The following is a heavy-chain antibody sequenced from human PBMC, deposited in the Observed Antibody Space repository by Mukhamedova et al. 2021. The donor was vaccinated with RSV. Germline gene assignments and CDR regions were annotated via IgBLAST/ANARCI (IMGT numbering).Heavy chain of an antibody. Sequence: SETTDYNPSLMSRVTISIDKSKNQFSLNVSSVTAADTAVYYGARGDGGVRAVDAWGRGTMVIVS. CDR2: SETT. V-gene: IGHV4-4*02. CDR3: ARGDGGVRAVDA. D-gene: IGHD3-16*01. J-gene: IGHJ3*01.